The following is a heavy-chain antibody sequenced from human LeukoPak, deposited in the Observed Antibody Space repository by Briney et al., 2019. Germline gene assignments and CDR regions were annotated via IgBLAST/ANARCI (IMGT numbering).Heavy chain of an antibody. CDR2: INPSGGST. V-gene: IGHV1-46*01. D-gene: IGHD2-15*01. CDR3: ARDGEGYCSGGSCPEANWFDP. CDR1: GYTFTSYY. Sequence: ASVKVSCKASGYTFTSYYMHWVRQAPGQRLEWMGIINPSGGSTSYAQKFQGRVTMTRDISTSTVYMELSSLRSEDTAVYYCARDGEGYCSGGSCPEANWFDPWGQGTLVTVSS. J-gene: IGHJ5*02.